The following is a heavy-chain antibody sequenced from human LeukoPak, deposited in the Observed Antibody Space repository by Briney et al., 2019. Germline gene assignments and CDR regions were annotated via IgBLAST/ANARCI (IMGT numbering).Heavy chain of an antibody. J-gene: IGHJ1*01. Sequence: PGGSLRLSCAASGLTVNSKYMSWVRQAPGRGLEWVSIIYSGGSTNYADSVEGRFTISRDNSKNTVYLQMNSLRAEDTAVYYCTGDVYQHWGQGTLVTVSS. CDR2: IYSGGST. CDR1: GLTVNSKY. V-gene: IGHV3-53*01. CDR3: TGDVYQH. D-gene: IGHD1-14*01.